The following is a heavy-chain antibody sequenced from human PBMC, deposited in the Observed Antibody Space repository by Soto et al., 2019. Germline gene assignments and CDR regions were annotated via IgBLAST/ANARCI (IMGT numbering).Heavy chain of an antibody. Sequence: GGSLRLSCAASGFTFSSYAMSWVRQAPGKGLEWVSAISGSGGSTYYADSVKGRFTISRDNSKNTLYLQMNSLRAEDTAVYYCAKAISKSSAGRPAIWGYAFDIWGQGTMVTVSS. D-gene: IGHD2-2*01. CDR3: AKAISKSSAGRPAIWGYAFDI. J-gene: IGHJ3*02. V-gene: IGHV3-23*01. CDR2: ISGSGGST. CDR1: GFTFSSYA.